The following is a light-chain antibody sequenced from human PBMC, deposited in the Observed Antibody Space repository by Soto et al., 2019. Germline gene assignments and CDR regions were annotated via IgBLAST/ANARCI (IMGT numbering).Light chain of an antibody. CDR2: GAS. Sequence: EIVLTQSPGTLSLSPGERATLFCRAGKNITSNYLAWLQQKPGQAPRLLIHGASSRATGIPDRFSGSGSGTDFTLTITRLEPDDFAMYYCQQYSKAPRTFDQGTRLDIK. V-gene: IGKV3-20*01. J-gene: IGKJ5*01. CDR1: KNITSNY. CDR3: QQYSKAPRT.